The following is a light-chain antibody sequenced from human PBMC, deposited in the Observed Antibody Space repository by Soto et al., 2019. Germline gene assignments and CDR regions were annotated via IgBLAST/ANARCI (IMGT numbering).Light chain of an antibody. Sequence: PGERATLSCRASQSVSSSYLAWYQQKPGQAPRLLIYGASSRATGIPDRFSGSRSETDFTLTISRLEPEDFAVYYCQQYGSSSWTFGQGTKVEIK. CDR3: QQYGSSSWT. CDR2: GAS. CDR1: QSVSSSY. J-gene: IGKJ1*01. V-gene: IGKV3-20*01.